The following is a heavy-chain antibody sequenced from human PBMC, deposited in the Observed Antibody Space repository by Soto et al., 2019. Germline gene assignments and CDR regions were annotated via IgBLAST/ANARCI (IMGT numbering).Heavy chain of an antibody. J-gene: IGHJ4*02. V-gene: IGHV1-69*01. CDR1: GGTFSSYA. CDR2: IIPSFGTA. CDR3: EREASN. Sequence: QVQLVQSGAEVKKPGSSVKVSCKASGGTFSSYAVSWVRQAPGQGLERMGGIIPSFGTANYAQKVQGRVTITADESTSTATMGRSSLRSVDTAVYYCEREASNWGQGALMTVTS.